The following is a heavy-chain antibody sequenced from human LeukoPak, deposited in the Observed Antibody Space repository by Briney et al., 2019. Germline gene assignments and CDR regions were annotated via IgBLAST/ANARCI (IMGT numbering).Heavy chain of an antibody. Sequence: GGSLRLSCAASGFTVTSNYMSWVRQAPGKGLEWVSVIYGGGGGSTYYADSVKGRFTISRDNSKNTLNLQMNSLRAEDTAVYYCARRGSYSDYWGQGTLVTVSS. CDR1: GFTVTSNY. CDR2: IYGGGGGST. D-gene: IGHD1-26*01. J-gene: IGHJ4*02. CDR3: ARRGSYSDY. V-gene: IGHV3-53*01.